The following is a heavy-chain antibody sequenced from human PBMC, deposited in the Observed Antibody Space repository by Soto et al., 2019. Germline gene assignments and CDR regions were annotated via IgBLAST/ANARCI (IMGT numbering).Heavy chain of an antibody. CDR2: INPSGGST. CDR3: ARDLSPIAVAYDAFDI. J-gene: IGHJ3*02. Sequence: ASVKVSCKASGYTFTSYYMHWVRQAPGQGLEWMGIINPSGGSTSYAQKFQGRVTMTRDTSTSTVYMELSSLRSEDTAVYYCARDLSPIAVAYDAFDIWGQGTMVTV. D-gene: IGHD6-19*01. CDR1: GYTFTSYY. V-gene: IGHV1-46*01.